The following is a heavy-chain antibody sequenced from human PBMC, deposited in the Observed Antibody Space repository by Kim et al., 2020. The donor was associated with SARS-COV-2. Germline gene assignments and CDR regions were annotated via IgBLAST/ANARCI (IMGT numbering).Heavy chain of an antibody. Sequence: KFQGRVTITRDTSASTAYMELSSLRSEDTAVYYCARDLVEMATINSDFDYWGQGTLVTVSS. J-gene: IGHJ4*02. V-gene: IGHV1-3*01. D-gene: IGHD2-21*01. CDR3: ARDLVEMATINSDFDY.